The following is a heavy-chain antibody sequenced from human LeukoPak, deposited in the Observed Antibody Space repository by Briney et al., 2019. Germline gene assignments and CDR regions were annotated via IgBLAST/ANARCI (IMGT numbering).Heavy chain of an antibody. D-gene: IGHD1-1*01. V-gene: IGHV3-30*03. CDR1: GFTFSSYG. CDR2: ISYDGSNK. CDR3: ATGILGWNLEFDY. Sequence: GGSLRLSCAASGFTFSSYGMHWVRQAPGKGLEWVAVISYDGSNKYYADSVKGRFTISRDNSKNTLYLQMNSLRAEDTAVYYCATGILGWNLEFDYWGQGTLVTVSS. J-gene: IGHJ4*02.